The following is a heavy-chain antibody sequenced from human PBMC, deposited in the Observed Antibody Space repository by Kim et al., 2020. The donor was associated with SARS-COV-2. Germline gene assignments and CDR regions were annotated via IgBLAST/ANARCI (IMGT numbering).Heavy chain of an antibody. V-gene: IGHV4-34*01. CDR1: GGSFSGYY. D-gene: IGHD3-10*01. CDR3: ARRLSNTSGWGSYYCDL. Sequence: SETLSLTCAVYGGSFSGYYWSWIRQPPGKGREWIGEINHSGRTNYNPSLKRRVTISVDTSKNQFSLRLASVTAADTAVYYCARRLSNTSGWGSYYCDLWGQGTLVTVSS. CDR2: INHSGRT. J-gene: IGHJ4*02.